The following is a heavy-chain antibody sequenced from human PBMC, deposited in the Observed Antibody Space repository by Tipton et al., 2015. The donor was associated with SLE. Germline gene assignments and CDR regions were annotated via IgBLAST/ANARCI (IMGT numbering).Heavy chain of an antibody. J-gene: IGHJ6*03. V-gene: IGHV4-39*07. D-gene: IGHD6-6*01. CDR3: ARGRSSLYYYYYMDV. Sequence: GLVKPSETLSLTCIVSGGSITNIPYYWGWIRQPPGKGLEWIGGVYYSGSTNYNPSLKSRVTISVDTSKKQFSLKLSSVTAADTAVYFCARGRSSLYYYYYMDVWGKGTTVTVSS. CDR1: GGSITNIPYY. CDR2: VYYSGST.